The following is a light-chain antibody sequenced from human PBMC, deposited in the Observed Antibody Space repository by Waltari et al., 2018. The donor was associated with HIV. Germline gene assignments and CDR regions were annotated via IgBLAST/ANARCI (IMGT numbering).Light chain of an antibody. CDR2: GNT. CDR3: QSYDTGLSGSRV. J-gene: IGLJ3*02. Sequence: QSALTQPPSVSGAPGQTLTISCTGTNSNIGAGYDVHWNQQLPGTAPKLLISGNTYRPSGVPDRFSGSKSGTSASLTITGLLPEDEADYYCQSYDTGLSGSRVFGGGTKVTVL. V-gene: IGLV1-40*01. CDR1: NSNIGAGYD.